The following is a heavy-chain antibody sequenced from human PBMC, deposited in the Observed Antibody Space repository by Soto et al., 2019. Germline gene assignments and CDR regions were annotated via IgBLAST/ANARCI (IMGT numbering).Heavy chain of an antibody. V-gene: IGHV4-31*03. J-gene: IGHJ4*02. D-gene: IGHD3-22*01. CDR3: ARGRGTISGYYPFFDY. Sequence: QVQLQESGPGLVKPSQTLSLTCTVSGGSISSGGYYWSWIRQHPGKGLEWIGYIYYSGSTYYNPSLKSRVTISVDTSKNQFPLELSSVTAADTTVYYCARGRGTISGYYPFFDYWGQGTLVTVSS. CDR1: GGSISSGGYY. CDR2: IYYSGST.